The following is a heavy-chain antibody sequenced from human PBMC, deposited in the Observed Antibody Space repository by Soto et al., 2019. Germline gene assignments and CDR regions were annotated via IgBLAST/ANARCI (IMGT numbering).Heavy chain of an antibody. CDR2: LSGGGSTT. J-gene: IGHJ4*02. CDR3: AKGPEYDILTGCDY. Sequence: EVQLLESGGGFVQPGESLRLSCAASGFTFSLSAMSWVRQAPGRGLDWVSSLSGGGSTTDYADSVKGRFTISRDNSKNTVQLQMNRLRAEDRAVYYCAKGPEYDILTGCDYWGQGALVTVSS. CDR1: GFTFSLSA. D-gene: IGHD3-9*01. V-gene: IGHV3-23*01.